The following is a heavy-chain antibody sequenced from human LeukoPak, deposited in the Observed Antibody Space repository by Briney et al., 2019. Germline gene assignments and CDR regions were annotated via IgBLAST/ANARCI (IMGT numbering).Heavy chain of an antibody. CDR2: IRYDGSNK. CDR1: GVTFSSYG. V-gene: IGHV3-30*02. D-gene: IGHD2-15*01. J-gene: IGHJ4*02. CDR3: AKGYCSGGSCPFDH. Sequence: PGGSLRLSCAASGVTFSSYGMHWVRQAPGKGLEWVAFIRYDGSNKYYEDSVKGRFTISRDNSKNTLYLQMNSLRAEDTAVYYCAKGYCSGGSCPFDHWGQGTLVTVSS.